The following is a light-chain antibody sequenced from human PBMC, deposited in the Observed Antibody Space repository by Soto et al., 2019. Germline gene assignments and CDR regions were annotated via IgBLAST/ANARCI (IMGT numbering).Light chain of an antibody. J-gene: IGLJ2*01. V-gene: IGLV1-51*01. CDR1: SSNIENNP. CDR3: GTWDTSLSAGV. CDR2: DDN. Sequence: QSMLTQPPSVSAAPGQKVIISCSGSSSNIENNPISWYQQFPGTVPKLLIHDDNKRPSGIPDRFSGSKSGTSATLGITGLQTGDEADYYCGTWDTSLSAGVFGRGTKLTVL.